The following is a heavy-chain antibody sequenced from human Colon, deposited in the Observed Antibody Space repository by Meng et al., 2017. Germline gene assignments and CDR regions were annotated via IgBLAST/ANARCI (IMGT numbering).Heavy chain of an antibody. D-gene: IGHD3-16*01. V-gene: IGHV3-9*01. CDR1: GFTFTESG. Sequence: SLKISCAASGFTFTESGLHWVRQAPGKGLEWVSYISYNSDNVAYADSVKGRFTISRDNANNSLYLQMNRLRIEDTALYYCVKGRRYYDSKYAYFFDDWGQGTTVTVSS. CDR2: ISYNSDNV. J-gene: IGHJ4*01. CDR3: VKGRRYYDSKYAYFFDD.